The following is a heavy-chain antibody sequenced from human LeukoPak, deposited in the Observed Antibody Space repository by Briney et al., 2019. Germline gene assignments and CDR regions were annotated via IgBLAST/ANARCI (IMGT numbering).Heavy chain of an antibody. D-gene: IGHD3-16*01. CDR1: GFIFSSYG. J-gene: IGHJ6*03. Sequence: GGYLRLYCAASGFIFSSYGMHWVRQAPGEGLEWVAYIRHDESKTFYADSVKGRFTISRDNSKNTLYLQMHSLRAEDTALYYCAKPVIPSAYQGTYYMDVWGKGTTVTVSS. CDR3: AKPVIPSAYQGTYYMDV. V-gene: IGHV3-30*02. CDR2: IRHDESKT.